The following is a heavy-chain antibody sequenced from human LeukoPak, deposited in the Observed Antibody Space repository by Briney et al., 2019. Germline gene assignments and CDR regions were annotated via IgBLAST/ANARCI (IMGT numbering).Heavy chain of an antibody. Sequence: GSLRLSCAASGFTLRSYDMSWVHQAPGKGLEWVAATSGSGVNSYYADSVRGRFTISRDNSQNTLYLQMDSLRAEDTALYYCAKEYSGYDFDYWGQGTLVTVSS. D-gene: IGHD5-12*01. CDR1: GFTLRSYD. CDR3: AKEYSGYDFDY. CDR2: TSGSGVNS. J-gene: IGHJ4*02. V-gene: IGHV3-23*01.